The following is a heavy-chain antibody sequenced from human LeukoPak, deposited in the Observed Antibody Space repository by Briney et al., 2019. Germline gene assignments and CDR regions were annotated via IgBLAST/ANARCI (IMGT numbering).Heavy chain of an antibody. CDR1: GFTFSSYG. Sequence: PGGSLRLSCAASGFTFSSYGMHWVRQAPGKGLEWVAMTSFDGSYKNYADSAKGRFTISRDNSKNRLYLQMNSLRAEDTAVYYCAKEFSGYLASFEYWGQGTLVTVSS. CDR3: AKEFSGYLASFEY. CDR2: TSFDGSYK. J-gene: IGHJ4*02. V-gene: IGHV3-30*18. D-gene: IGHD3-22*01.